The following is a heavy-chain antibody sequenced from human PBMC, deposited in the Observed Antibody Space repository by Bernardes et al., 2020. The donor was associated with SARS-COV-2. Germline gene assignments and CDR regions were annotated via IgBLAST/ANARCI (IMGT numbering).Heavy chain of an antibody. CDR3: ARGLMGGSSWYRGGVDWFGA. V-gene: IGHV3-21*06. J-gene: IGHJ5*02. Sequence: GGSLRLSCAASGFTFSSYYMNWVRQPPGKGLEWVPSFSSSTRHIHYPDSVKGRFTISRDNAKSLLFLQMNNLKDEDTAVYYCARGLMGGSSWYRGGVDWFGAWGQGTLGTVST. CDR1: GFTFSSYY. CDR2: FSSSTRHI. D-gene: IGHD6-13*01.